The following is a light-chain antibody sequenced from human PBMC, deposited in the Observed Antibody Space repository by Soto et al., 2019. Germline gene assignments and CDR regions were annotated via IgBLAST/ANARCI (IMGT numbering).Light chain of an antibody. Sequence: EIVLTQSPGTLSLSPGERATLSCRASQSVSSSYLAWYQQKPGQAPRLLIYGASGRATGIPDRFSGSGSGTYFSLSISRLEPEDFAVYSWQQDGSSPPVTFGQGTRLEIK. J-gene: IGKJ5*01. CDR1: QSVSSSY. CDR3: QQDGSSPPVT. CDR2: GAS. V-gene: IGKV3-20*01.